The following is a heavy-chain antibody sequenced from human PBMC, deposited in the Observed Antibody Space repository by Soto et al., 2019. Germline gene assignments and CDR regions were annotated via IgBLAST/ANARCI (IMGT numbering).Heavy chain of an antibody. CDR1: GYSFTTYG. J-gene: IGHJ4*02. Sequence: QIQLVQSGTEVKRSGASVKVSCKTSGYSFTTYGLSWVRPAPGRGLEWVGWISGYNGNTNYAQKFQGTVILTTDTPTTTGYMEIKSLSSDDTAVYYCVRDTYYYHSSGPAPFEYWGQGTQVTVSS. CDR2: ISGYNGNT. V-gene: IGHV1-18*01. CDR3: VRDTYYYHSSGPAPFEY. D-gene: IGHD3-22*01.